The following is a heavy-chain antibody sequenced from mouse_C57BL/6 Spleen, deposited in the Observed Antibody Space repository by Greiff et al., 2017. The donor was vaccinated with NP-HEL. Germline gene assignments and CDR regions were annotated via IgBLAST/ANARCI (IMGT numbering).Heavy chain of an antibody. Sequence: QVQLQQPGPELVKPGASVKISCKASGYAFSSSWMNWVKQRPGKGLEWIGRIYPGDGDTNYNGKFKGKATLTADKSSSTAYMQLSSLTSEDSAVYFCARPTVALYYFDYWGQGTTLTVSS. CDR2: IYPGDGDT. CDR3: ARPTVALYYFDY. V-gene: IGHV1-82*01. J-gene: IGHJ2*01. CDR1: GYAFSSSW. D-gene: IGHD1-1*01.